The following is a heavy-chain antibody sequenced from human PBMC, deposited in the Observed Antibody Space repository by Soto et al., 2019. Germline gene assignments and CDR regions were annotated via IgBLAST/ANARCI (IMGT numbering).Heavy chain of an antibody. CDR3: ARHSNRDVDIVGFDY. CDR1: GGSISRSSYY. V-gene: IGHV4-39*01. J-gene: IGHJ4*02. Sequence: VTLSLTCTVSGGSISRSSYYWGWIRQPPGKGLEWIGSIYYSGSTYYNPSLKSRVTISVDTSKNQFSLKLSSVPAADTAVYYCARHSNRDVDIVGFDYWGQGTLVTVS. D-gene: IGHD5-12*01. CDR2: IYYSGST.